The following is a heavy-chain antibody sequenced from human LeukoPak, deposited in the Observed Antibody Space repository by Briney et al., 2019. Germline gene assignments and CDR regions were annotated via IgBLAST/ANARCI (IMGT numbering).Heavy chain of an antibody. J-gene: IGHJ4*02. CDR1: GFTFGSYA. Sequence: GGSLRLSCAASGFTFGSYAISWVRQTPGKGLEWVSTIFGSGAGTYYADSVKGRFTISRDNSNNTLYLQMYSLRVEDTALYYCAKDRRGNYYGTFDYWGQGTLVTVSS. D-gene: IGHD1-26*01. V-gene: IGHV3-23*01. CDR2: IFGSGAGT. CDR3: AKDRRGNYYGTFDY.